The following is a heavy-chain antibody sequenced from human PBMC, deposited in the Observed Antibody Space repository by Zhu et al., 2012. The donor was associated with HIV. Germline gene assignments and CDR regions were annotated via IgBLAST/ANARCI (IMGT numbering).Heavy chain of an antibody. CDR1: GGSFSGYY. V-gene: IGHV4-34*02. CDR3: SRRPVGTRWGXTYFHYYGLDV. Sequence: QVRLQQWGAGLLKPSETLSLTCAVYGGSFSGYYWAWIRRPPGKGLEWIGEITHIGITEYTPSLTSRVTISVDPSKNQFSLKMRSVTAADTAVYYCSRRPVGTRWGXTYFHYYGLDVWGQGTTVIVSS. CDR2: ITHIGIT. J-gene: IGHJ6*02. D-gene: IGHD7-27*01.